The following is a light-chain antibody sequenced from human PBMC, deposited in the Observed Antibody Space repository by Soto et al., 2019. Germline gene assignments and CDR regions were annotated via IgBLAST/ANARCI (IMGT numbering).Light chain of an antibody. CDR1: SSDVGGYNY. CDR2: DVS. CDR3: SSYTTSSTYV. Sequence: QSALTQPASVSGSPGQSITISCTGTSSDVGGYNYVSWYQQHPGKAPKLMICDVSDRPSGISNRFSGSKSGNTASLTIYGLQAEDEADYYCSSYTTSSTYVFGTGTKVTVL. J-gene: IGLJ1*01. V-gene: IGLV2-14*01.